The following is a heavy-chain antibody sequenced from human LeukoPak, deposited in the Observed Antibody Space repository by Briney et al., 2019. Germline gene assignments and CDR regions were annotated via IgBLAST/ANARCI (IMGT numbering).Heavy chain of an antibody. J-gene: IGHJ4*02. CDR3: ARDTVGATDY. D-gene: IGHD1-26*01. V-gene: IGHV3-7*01. CDR2: IKPDGSEK. CDR1: GFTFSSSW. Sequence: GGSLRLSCAASGFTFSSSWMSWVRQAPGKGLEWVTNIKPDGSEKYYVDSVKGRFTISRDNAKKSLNLQMNSLRAEDTALYYCARDTVGATDYWGQGTLVTVSS.